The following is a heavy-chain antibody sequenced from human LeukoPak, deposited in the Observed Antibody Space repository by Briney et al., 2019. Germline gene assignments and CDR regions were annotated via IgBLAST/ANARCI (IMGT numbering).Heavy chain of an antibody. CDR3: ARGTRYSGYDWEFDY. CDR1: GFTVSSNY. Sequence: PGGSLRLSCAASGFTVSSNYMSWVRQAPGKGLEWVSVIYIGGSTYYADSVKGRFTISRDISKNTLYLQMNSLRAEDTAVYYCARGTRYSGYDWEFDYWGQGTLVTVSS. CDR2: IYIGGST. J-gene: IGHJ4*02. D-gene: IGHD5-12*01. V-gene: IGHV3-53*01.